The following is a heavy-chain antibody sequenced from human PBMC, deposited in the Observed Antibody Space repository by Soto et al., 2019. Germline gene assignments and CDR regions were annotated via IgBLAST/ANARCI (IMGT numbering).Heavy chain of an antibody. Sequence: QVQLVESGGGVVQPGRSLRISCAASGFTFTSYDIYWVRQAPGKGLEWVAVTSYDGRSSYYTDSVKGRFTISRDNSKNTLYLQMNILSAVDTAMYYCAKLWGLVIVDWGEGTLITVSS. CDR1: GFTFTSYD. CDR2: TSYDGRSS. D-gene: IGHD3-9*01. CDR3: AKLWGLVIVD. J-gene: IGHJ4*02. V-gene: IGHV3-30*18.